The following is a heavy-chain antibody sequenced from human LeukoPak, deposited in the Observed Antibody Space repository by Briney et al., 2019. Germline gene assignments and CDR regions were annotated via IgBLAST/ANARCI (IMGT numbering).Heavy chain of an antibody. D-gene: IGHD2-8*01. Sequence: GGSLRLSCAAAGFSFSSYPMNWVRQAPGKGLEGISHISSDGNTESYVDAPRGRFTMSRDNAKNSLFLLINSLRVEDTAVYYCARDSVNGPFVISLDLWGQGALVTVSS. J-gene: IGHJ4*02. V-gene: IGHV3-48*03. CDR2: ISSDGNTE. CDR3: ARDSVNGPFVISLDL. CDR1: GFSFSSYP.